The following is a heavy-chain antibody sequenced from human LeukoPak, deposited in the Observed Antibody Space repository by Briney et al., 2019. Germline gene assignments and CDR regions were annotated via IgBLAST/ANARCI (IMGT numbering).Heavy chain of an antibody. Sequence: ASVKVSCKASGYTFTGYYMHWVRQAPGQGLEWMGWINPNSGGTNYAQKFQGRVTMTRDTSISTAYMELSRLRSDDTAVYYCASPTLGPFYYYYGMDVWGQGTTVTVSS. CDR3: ASPTLGPFYYYYGMDV. D-gene: IGHD3-16*01. J-gene: IGHJ6*02. V-gene: IGHV1-2*02. CDR1: GYTFTGYY. CDR2: INPNSGGT.